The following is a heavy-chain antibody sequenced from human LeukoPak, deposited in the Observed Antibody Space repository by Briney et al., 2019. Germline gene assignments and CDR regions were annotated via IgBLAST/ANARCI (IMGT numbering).Heavy chain of an antibody. J-gene: IGHJ4*02. CDR1: GYTFTGYY. CDR3: ARANQNYFDY. V-gene: IGHV1-2*02. CDR2: IIPNNGGT. Sequence: ASGKVSCKTSGYTFTGYYMHWVRQAPGQGLEWMGWIIPNNGGTNYAQKFQGRVTMTRDTSISTAFMETSRLRSDDTAIYYCARANQNYFDYWGQGTLVTVSS.